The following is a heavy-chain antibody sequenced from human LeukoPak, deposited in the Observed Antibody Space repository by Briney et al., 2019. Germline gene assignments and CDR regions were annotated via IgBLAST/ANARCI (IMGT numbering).Heavy chain of an antibody. CDR1: GGSISSYY. CDR3: ARDTLGYCSSTSCYRRAYYFDY. Sequence: SETLSLTCTVSGGSISSYYWSWIRQPAGKGLEWIRRIYTSGSTNYNPSLKSRVTMSVDTSKNQFSLKLSSVTAADTAVYYCARDTLGYCSSTSCYRRAYYFDYWGQGTLVTVSS. D-gene: IGHD2-2*02. CDR2: IYTSGST. V-gene: IGHV4-4*07. J-gene: IGHJ4*02.